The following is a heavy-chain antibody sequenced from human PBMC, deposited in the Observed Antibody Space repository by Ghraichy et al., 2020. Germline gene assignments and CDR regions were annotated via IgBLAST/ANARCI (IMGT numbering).Heavy chain of an antibody. V-gene: IGHV4-34*01. CDR3: ARGWLEALES. CDR2: ITHSGGT. D-gene: IGHD3-3*01. J-gene: IGHJ4*02. CDR1: GGSFNDFN. Sequence: SETLSLTCAAFGGSFNDFNWSWIRQSPGKGLEWIGGITHSGGTNYNPSLKSRVTISADTSASQLSLKVTSVTAADTAVYYCARGWLEALESWGQGSLVIVSS.